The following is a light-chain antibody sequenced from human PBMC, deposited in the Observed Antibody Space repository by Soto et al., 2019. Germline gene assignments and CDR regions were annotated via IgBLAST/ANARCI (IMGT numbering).Light chain of an antibody. CDR3: RQYCSSPQYT. V-gene: IGKV3-20*01. CDR1: QSVSSSY. J-gene: IGKJ2*01. Sequence: EIVLTQSPGTLSLSPGERATLSCRASQSVSSSYLAWYQQKPGQAPRLLIYGASSRATGIPDRFSGSGSGTDFTLTISRLEPEDFAVYYCRQYCSSPQYTFGQGTNLEIK. CDR2: GAS.